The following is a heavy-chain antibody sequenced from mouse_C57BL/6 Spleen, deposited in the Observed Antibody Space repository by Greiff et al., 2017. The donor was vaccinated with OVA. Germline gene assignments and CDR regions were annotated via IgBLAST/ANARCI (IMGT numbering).Heavy chain of an antibody. J-gene: IGHJ1*03. D-gene: IGHD1-1*01. CDR2: LSSGGSYT. Sequence: EVNLVESGGDLVKPGGSMKLSCAASGFTFSSYGMSWVRQTPDKRLEWVATLSSGGSYTYYPDSLKGRFPIARDNTKNTLYLQMSSLKSEDTAMYYWARAPMTTVEVWYFDVWGTVTTVTVSS. CDR1: GFTFSSYG. CDR3: ARAPMTTVEVWYFDV. V-gene: IGHV5-6*01.